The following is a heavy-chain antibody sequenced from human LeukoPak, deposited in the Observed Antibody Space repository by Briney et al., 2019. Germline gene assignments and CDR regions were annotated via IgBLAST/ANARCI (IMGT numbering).Heavy chain of an antibody. CDR3: ARASVRGVIMYYFDY. J-gene: IGHJ4*02. D-gene: IGHD3-10*01. CDR2: IWYDGSNK. V-gene: IGHV3-33*01. CDR1: GFTFSSYG. Sequence: PGRSLRLSCAASGFTFSSYGMHWVRQAPGKGLEWVAVIWYDGSNKYYADSVKGRFTISRDNSKNTLYLQMNSLRAEDTAVYYCARASVRGVIMYYFDYWGQGTLVTVSS.